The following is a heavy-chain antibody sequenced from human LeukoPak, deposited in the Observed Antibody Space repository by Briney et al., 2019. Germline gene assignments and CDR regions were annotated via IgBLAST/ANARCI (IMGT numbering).Heavy chain of an antibody. CDR2: INPNSGGT. Sequence: GASVKVSCKASGYTFTGYYMHWVRQAPGQGLEWMGWINPNSGGTNYAQKFQGRVTMTRDMSTSTVYMELSSLRSEDTAVYYCARALETTVTRYYFDYWGQGTLVTVSS. CDR1: GYTFTGYY. CDR3: ARALETTVTRYYFDY. V-gene: IGHV1-2*02. D-gene: IGHD4-17*01. J-gene: IGHJ4*02.